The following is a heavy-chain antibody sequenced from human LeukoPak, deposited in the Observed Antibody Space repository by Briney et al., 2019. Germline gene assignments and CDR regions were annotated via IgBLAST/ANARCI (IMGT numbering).Heavy chain of an antibody. CDR2: IHSRGNT. D-gene: IGHD3-22*01. CDR1: GDSIGNYY. V-gene: IGHV4-4*09. J-gene: IGHJ4*02. Sequence: SETLSLTCTVSGDSIGNYYWSWIRQTPGKGLEWIGCIHSRGNTYYNPSLKSRGTISIDTSKNQFSLELRSVTAADTAIYLCARGYFDTSGYSNPFDFWGEGTLVTVSS. CDR3: ARGYFDTSGYSNPFDF.